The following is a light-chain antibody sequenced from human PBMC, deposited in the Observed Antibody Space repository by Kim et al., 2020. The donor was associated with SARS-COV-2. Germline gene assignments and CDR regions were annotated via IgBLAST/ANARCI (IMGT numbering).Light chain of an antibody. CDR1: RLGHKY. J-gene: IGLJ2*01. CDR2: QDS. V-gene: IGLV3-1*01. CDR3: QVWDSTTTV. Sequence: SYELTQPPSVSVSPGQTASITCSGDRLGHKYVCWYRHKPGQSPEVVIYQDSQRPSGIPERFSGSNSENTATLTIRGTQDVDEADYYCQVWDSTTTVFGGG.